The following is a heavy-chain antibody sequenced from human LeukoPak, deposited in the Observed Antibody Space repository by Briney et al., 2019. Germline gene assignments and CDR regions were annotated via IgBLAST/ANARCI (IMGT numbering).Heavy chain of an antibody. CDR3: AAGGDYYYHMDV. D-gene: IGHD3-10*01. CDR2: ISGSGGST. V-gene: IGHV3-23*01. J-gene: IGHJ6*03. CDR1: GFTFSSYA. Sequence: GGSLRLSCAASGFTFSSYAMSWVRQAPGKGLEWVSAISGSGGSTYYADSVKGRFTISRDNSKNTLYLQMNSLRAEDTAVYHCAAGGDYYYHMDVWGKGTTVTVSS.